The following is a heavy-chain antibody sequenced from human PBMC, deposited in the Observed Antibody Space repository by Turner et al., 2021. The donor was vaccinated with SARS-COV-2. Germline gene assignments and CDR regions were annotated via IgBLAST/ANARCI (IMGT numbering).Heavy chain of an antibody. D-gene: IGHD2-2*01. CDR1: GLTVSSNY. CDR3: ARERRTSSWYDNYGMDV. CDR2: ISGSGETT. Sequence: EVQLVESGGGVIQPGGSLRLSCAASGLTVSSNYMSWVRQAPGKGLEWVSVISGSGETTFYAGSVQGRFTITRDKSNNTVYLQMNNLRAEDTAVYYCARERRTSSWYDNYGMDVWGQGTTVTVSS. V-gene: IGHV3-53*01. J-gene: IGHJ6*02.